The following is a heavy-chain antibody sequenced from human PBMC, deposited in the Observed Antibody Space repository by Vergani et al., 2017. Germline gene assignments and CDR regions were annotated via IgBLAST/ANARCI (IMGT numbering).Heavy chain of an antibody. CDR2: IIPILGIA. Sequence: QVQLVQSGAEVKKPGSSVKVSCKASGGTFSSYTISWVRQAPGQGLEWMGRIIPILGIANYAQKFQGRVTITADKSTSTAYMELSSLRSEATAVYYCARDLHETIPRYCSSTSCPIRYYYYGMDVWGQGTTVTVSS. CDR3: ARDLHETIPRYCSSTSCPIRYYYYGMDV. D-gene: IGHD2-2*01. J-gene: IGHJ6*02. V-gene: IGHV1-69*08. CDR1: GGTFSSYT.